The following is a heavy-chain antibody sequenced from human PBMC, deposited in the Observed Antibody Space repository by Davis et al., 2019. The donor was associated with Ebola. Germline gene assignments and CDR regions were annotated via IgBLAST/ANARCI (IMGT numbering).Heavy chain of an antibody. D-gene: IGHD3-16*01. CDR2: ISFDGNNQ. Sequence: SCKTSGYTFTSYDIHWVRQAPGKGLEWVATISFDGNNQYYADYVKGRFTVSRDNSKNTVYLQMNRLRTEDTAVFYCAKNWALGGLGRTPFFDFWGQGSLVTVSS. CDR1: GYTFTSYD. J-gene: IGHJ4*02. CDR3: AKNWALGGLGRTPFFDF. V-gene: IGHV3-30*18.